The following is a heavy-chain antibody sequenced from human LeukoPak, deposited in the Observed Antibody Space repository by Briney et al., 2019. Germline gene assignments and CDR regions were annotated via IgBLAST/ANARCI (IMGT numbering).Heavy chain of an antibody. V-gene: IGHV4-59*01. CDR1: GGSISSYY. J-gene: IGHJ4*02. CDR3: ARVRLYESGLDY. D-gene: IGHD4/OR15-4a*01. CDR2: IYYSGST. Sequence: PSETLSLTCTVSGGSISSYYWSWIRQPPGKGLEWIGYIYYSGSTNYNPSLKSRVTISVDTSKNQFSLKLSSVTAADTAVYYCARVRLYESGLDYWGQGTLVTVSS.